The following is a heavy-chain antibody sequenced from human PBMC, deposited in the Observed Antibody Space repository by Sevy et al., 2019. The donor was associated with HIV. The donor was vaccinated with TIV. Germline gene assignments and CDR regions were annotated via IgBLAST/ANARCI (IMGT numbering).Heavy chain of an antibody. CDR3: SRDLRLRGSSYGCFDY. V-gene: IGHV1-2*02. Sequence: ASVKVSCKASGYTFTGQYIHWVRQAPGQGREWMGWINPNSGNTKYAQEFKGRVTMTRDTSITPAYMELSGLKSDDTAVYYCSRDLRLRGSSYGCFDYWGQGPLVTVSS. CDR1: GYTFTGQY. D-gene: IGHD5-18*01. CDR2: INPNSGNT. J-gene: IGHJ4*02.